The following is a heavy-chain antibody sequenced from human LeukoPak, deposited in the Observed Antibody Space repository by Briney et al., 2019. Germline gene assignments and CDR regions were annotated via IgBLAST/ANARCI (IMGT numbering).Heavy chain of an antibody. CDR2: IKPDGSDK. Sequence: GGSLRLSCAASGFTLNSYWMSWVRQAPEKGLEWVANIKPDGSDKDYVDSVKGRFTITRDNAKNSLYLQMNSLRAEDTAVYYCARGSVVAANFDFWGQGTLVTVSS. D-gene: IGHD2-15*01. CDR1: GFTLNSYW. J-gene: IGHJ4*02. V-gene: IGHV3-7*01. CDR3: ARGSVVAANFDF.